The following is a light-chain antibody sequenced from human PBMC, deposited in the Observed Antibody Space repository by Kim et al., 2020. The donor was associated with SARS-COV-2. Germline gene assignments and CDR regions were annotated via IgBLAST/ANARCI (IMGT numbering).Light chain of an antibody. CDR3: QAWDSSISVV. Sequence: SYELTQPPSVSVSPGQTASITCPGDKLGDKYACWYQQKPGQSPVLVIYQDSKRPSGIPERFSGPNSGNTATLTISGTQAMDEADYYCQAWDSSISVVFGG. J-gene: IGLJ2*01. CDR1: KLGDKY. CDR2: QDS. V-gene: IGLV3-1*01.